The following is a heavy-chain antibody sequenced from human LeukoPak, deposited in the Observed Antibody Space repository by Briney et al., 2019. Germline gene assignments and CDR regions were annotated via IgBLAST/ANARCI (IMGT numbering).Heavy chain of an antibody. Sequence: GGSLRLSCAASGFTFDDYGMSWVRQAPGKGLEWVSGINWNGGSTGYADSVKGRLTISRDNAKNSLYLQMNSLRAEDTALYYCARERDTMIVVVTRAFDIWGQGTMVTVSS. J-gene: IGHJ3*02. V-gene: IGHV3-20*04. CDR1: GFTFDDYG. CDR2: INWNGGST. CDR3: ARERDTMIVVVTRAFDI. D-gene: IGHD3-22*01.